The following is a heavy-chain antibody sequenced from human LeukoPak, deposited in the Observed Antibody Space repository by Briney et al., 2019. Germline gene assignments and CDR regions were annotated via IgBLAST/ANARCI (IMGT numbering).Heavy chain of an antibody. CDR2: IYYSGST. CDR1: GGSISSSSYY. D-gene: IGHD6-19*01. J-gene: IGHJ4*02. CDR3: ARGGLDYFDS. Sequence: SETLSLTCTVSGGSISSSSYYWGWIRQPPGRGLEWIGSIYYSGSTYYNPSLKSRVTISVDTSKNQFSLKLSSVTAADTAVYYCARGGLDYFDSWGQGTLVTVSS. V-gene: IGHV4-39*07.